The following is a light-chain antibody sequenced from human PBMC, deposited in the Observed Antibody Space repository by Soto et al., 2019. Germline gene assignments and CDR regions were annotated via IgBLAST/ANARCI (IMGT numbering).Light chain of an antibody. J-gene: IGKJ4*01. CDR2: AAS. V-gene: IGKV1-39*01. CDR1: QNISNY. Sequence: DIQMTQSPSSLSASVGDRVTITCRASQNISNYLNWYQQKPGKAPTVLIYAASSLQSGVPSRFSGSGSGTDFTLPISSLQPEDFASYFCQHSFNTHLTFVGGTKVEI. CDR3: QHSFNTHLT.